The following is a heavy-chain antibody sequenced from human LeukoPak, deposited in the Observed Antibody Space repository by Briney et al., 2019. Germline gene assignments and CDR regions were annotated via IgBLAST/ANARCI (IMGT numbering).Heavy chain of an antibody. D-gene: IGHD6-6*01. CDR2: ISYDGFNE. V-gene: IGHV3-30*04. CDR1: GFTFNYYA. J-gene: IGHJ4*02. CDR3: ARGGAARPDF. Sequence: PGGSLRLSCAASGFTFNYYAMHWVRQAPGKGLEWVADISYDGFNENYADSVKGRFTISRDNPANTLYLQMSSLRPEDTAVYYCARGGAARPDFWGQGTLVTVSS.